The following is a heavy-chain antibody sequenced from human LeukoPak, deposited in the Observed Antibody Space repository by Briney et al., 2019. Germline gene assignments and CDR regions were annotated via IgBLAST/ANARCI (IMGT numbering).Heavy chain of an antibody. Sequence: ASVKVSCKASGYTFTSYYMHWVRQAPGQGLEWMGIINPSGGSTSYAQKFQGRVTMTRDTSTSTVYMELSSLRSEDTAVYYCARGFAARRSWRETRRPVGMDVWGKGTTVTVSS. J-gene: IGHJ6*03. D-gene: IGHD6-6*01. CDR2: INPSGGST. CDR3: ARGFAARRSWRETRRPVGMDV. CDR1: GYTFTSYY. V-gene: IGHV1-46*01.